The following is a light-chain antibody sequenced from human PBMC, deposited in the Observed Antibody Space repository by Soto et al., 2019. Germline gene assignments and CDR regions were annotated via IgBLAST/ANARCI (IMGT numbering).Light chain of an antibody. V-gene: IGKV1-39*01. CDR3: QLSYSTMFT. J-gene: IGKJ3*01. Sequence: DIQMTQSPSSLSASVGDRVTITCRASQTIIRYLNWYQQKPGRAPNLLIYAASSLQSGVPSRFSCSGSGTDFTLTISSLQPEDFATYYCQLSYSTMFTFGPGTKVEIK. CDR2: AAS. CDR1: QTIIRY.